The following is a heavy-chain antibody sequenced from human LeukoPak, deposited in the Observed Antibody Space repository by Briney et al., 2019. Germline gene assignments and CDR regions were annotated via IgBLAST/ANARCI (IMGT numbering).Heavy chain of an antibody. CDR1: GYTFTGYY. Sequence: GASVKVSCKASGYTFTGYYIHWVRQAPRQGLEWMGWMNPTSGGTNYAEKFQGRVTMTRDTSIITAYMELSSLRSDDTAVYYCAREGYHRPAWFDPWGQGTLVTVSS. CDR3: AREGYHRPAWFDP. CDR2: MNPTSGGT. V-gene: IGHV1-2*02. D-gene: IGHD5-18*01. J-gene: IGHJ5*02.